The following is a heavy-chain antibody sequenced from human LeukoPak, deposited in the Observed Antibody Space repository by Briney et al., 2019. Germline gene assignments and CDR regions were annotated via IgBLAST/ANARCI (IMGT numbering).Heavy chain of an antibody. Sequence: EASVKVSCKASGYTFTSYGISWVRQAPGQGLEWMGWINPNSGGTNYAQKFQGRVTMTRDTSISTAYMELSRLRSDDTAVYYCARFYDSSGYYSDYWGQGTLVTVSS. V-gene: IGHV1-2*02. J-gene: IGHJ4*02. CDR2: INPNSGGT. CDR3: ARFYDSSGYYSDY. D-gene: IGHD3-22*01. CDR1: GYTFTSYG.